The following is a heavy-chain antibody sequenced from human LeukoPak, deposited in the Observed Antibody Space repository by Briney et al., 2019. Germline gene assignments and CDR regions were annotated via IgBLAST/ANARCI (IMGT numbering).Heavy chain of an antibody. D-gene: IGHD5-12*01. J-gene: IGHJ4*02. CDR3: ARCGYRGSWRRAYLDY. CDR1: GGSLSGYY. V-gene: IGHV4-34*01. Sequence: SESLSLTCAVYGGSLSGYYWSWIRQPPGKGLEWIGEINHSGSTNYNPSLKSRVTISVDTSKNQFSLKLSSVTAADTAVYYCARCGYRGSWRRAYLDYWGQGTLVTVSS. CDR2: INHSGST.